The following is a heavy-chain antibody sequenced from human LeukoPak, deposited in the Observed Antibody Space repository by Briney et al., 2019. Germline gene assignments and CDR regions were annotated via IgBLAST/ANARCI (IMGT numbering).Heavy chain of an antibody. CDR3: ARERSYCSGATCSLDL. D-gene: IGHD2-15*01. J-gene: IGHJ5*02. V-gene: IGHV3-21*01. Sequence: GGSLRLSCAASGFSLSIYDMVWVRQTPGKGLEWIASTGLSSSYIGYADSVKGRFTISRDNGENSVYLQMNSLRAEDTAVYFCARERSYCSGATCSLDLWGQGTLVTVSS. CDR2: TGLSSSYI. CDR1: GFSLSIYD.